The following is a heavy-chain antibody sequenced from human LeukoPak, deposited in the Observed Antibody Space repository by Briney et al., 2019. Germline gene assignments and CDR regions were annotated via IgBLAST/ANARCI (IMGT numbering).Heavy chain of an antibody. V-gene: IGHV3-23*01. CDR3: AKDRRVVVINTIDY. Sequence: GGSLRLSCAASGFTFSSYAMSWVRQAPGKGLEWVSDISGSGGSTYYADSVKGRFTISRDNSKNTLYLQMNSLRAEDTAVYYCAKDRRVVVINTIDYWGQGTLVTVSS. D-gene: IGHD3-22*01. CDR2: ISGSGGST. J-gene: IGHJ4*02. CDR1: GFTFSSYA.